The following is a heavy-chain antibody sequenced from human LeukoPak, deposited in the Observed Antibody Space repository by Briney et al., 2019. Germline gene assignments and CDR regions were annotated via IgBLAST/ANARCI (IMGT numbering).Heavy chain of an antibody. Sequence: SETLSLTCTVSGGSISSSSYYWSWIRQPAGKGLEWIGRIYTSGSTNYNPSLKSRVTMSVDTSKNQFSLKLSSVTAADTAVYYCASTRIVGAMPFDIWGQGTMVTVSS. CDR3: ASTRIVGAMPFDI. CDR2: IYTSGST. CDR1: GGSISSSSYY. J-gene: IGHJ3*02. D-gene: IGHD1-26*01. V-gene: IGHV4-61*02.